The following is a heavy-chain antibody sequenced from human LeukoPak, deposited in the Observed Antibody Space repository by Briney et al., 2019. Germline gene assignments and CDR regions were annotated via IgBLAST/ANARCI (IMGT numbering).Heavy chain of an antibody. Sequence: PSETLSLTCTVSGGSISSGSYYWSWIRQPAGKGLEWIGRIYTSGSTNYNPSLKSRVTISVDTSKNQFSLKLSSVTAADTAVYYCARGKFVPGAFDIWGQGTMVTVSS. CDR1: GGSISSGSYY. CDR3: ARGKFVPGAFDI. J-gene: IGHJ3*02. D-gene: IGHD3-10*02. V-gene: IGHV4-61*02. CDR2: IYTSGST.